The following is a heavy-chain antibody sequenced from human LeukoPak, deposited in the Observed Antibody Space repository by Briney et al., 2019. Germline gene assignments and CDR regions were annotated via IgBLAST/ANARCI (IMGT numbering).Heavy chain of an antibody. V-gene: IGHV4-4*07. J-gene: IGHJ5*02. CDR3: ARHEKYFDWSYP. CDR2: IYTSGST. D-gene: IGHD3-9*01. Sequence: SETLSLTCTVSGGSISSYYWSWIRQPAGKGLEWIGRIYTSGSTNYNPSLKSRVTMSVDTSKNQFSLRLTSVTAADTAVYYCARHEKYFDWSYPWGQGTLVTVSS. CDR1: GGSISSYY.